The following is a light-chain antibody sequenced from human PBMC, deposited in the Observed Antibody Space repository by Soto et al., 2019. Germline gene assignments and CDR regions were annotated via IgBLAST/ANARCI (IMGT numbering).Light chain of an antibody. Sequence: DIQMTQSPSTLSASVGDRVTITCRASQSISSWLAWYQQKPGKAPKLLIYDASSLESGVPSRFSGSGSGTDFTLTINRLEPEDFAVYYCQQYDSSPPFALTFGGGTKVEIK. CDR3: QQYDSSPPFALT. CDR2: DAS. V-gene: IGKV1-5*01. J-gene: IGKJ4*01. CDR1: QSISSW.